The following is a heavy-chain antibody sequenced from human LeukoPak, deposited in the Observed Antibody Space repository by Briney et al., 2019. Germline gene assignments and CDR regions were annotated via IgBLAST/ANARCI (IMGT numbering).Heavy chain of an antibody. CDR2: ISSSSSTI. CDR1: GFTFSSYS. CDR3: ARGGVSGWPEGYFDY. V-gene: IGHV3-48*01. D-gene: IGHD6-19*01. J-gene: IGHJ4*02. Sequence: GGSLRLSCAASGFTFSSYSMNWVRQAPGKGLEWVSYISSSSSTIYYADSVKGRFTISRDNSKNTLYLQMNSLRAEDTAVYYCARGGVSGWPEGYFDYWGQGTLVTVSS.